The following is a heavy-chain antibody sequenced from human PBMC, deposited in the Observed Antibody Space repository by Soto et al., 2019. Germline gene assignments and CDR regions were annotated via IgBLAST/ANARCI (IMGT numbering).Heavy chain of an antibody. CDR3: QTYDYISGNYRYRWAY. CDR1: GFSSSESW. D-gene: IGHD3-16*02. J-gene: IGHJ4*02. Sequence: PGEPLRLSCVTSGFSSSESWMSWVRPAPGEGLAWVARISSKRDGGRTDYAPPLKDRFLISRDDSKATMYLEMNSLKIEDTAVYYCQTYDYISGNYRYRWAYWGQGTRVTVSS. CDR2: ISSKRDGGRT. V-gene: IGHV3-15*01.